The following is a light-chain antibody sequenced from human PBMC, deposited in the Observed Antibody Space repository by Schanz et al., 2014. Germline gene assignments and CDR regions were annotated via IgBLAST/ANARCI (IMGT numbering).Light chain of an antibody. CDR2: EVS. CDR3: NSYAGSNNFGV. J-gene: IGLJ3*02. V-gene: IGLV2-8*01. CDR1: SSDVGGYNQ. Sequence: QSALTQPPSASGSPGQSVTISCTGTSSDVGGYNQVSWYQQHPGKAPKLMIYEVSKRPSGVPDRFSGSKSGNTASLTVSGLQAEDEADYYCNSYAGSNNFGVFGGGTKLTVL.